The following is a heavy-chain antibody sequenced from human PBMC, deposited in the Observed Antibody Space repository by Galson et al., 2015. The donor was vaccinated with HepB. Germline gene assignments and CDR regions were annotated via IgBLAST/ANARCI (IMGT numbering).Heavy chain of an antibody. V-gene: IGHV3-15*01. D-gene: IGHD1-1*01. CDR2: IKTKSEGGTT. CDR3: WNHHWDY. CDR1: GFTFINAW. Sequence: SLRLSCAASGFTFINAWMSWVRQAPGKELEWVGHIKTKSEGGTTDYAAPVKGRFTISRDDSRNTLYLQMNSLRTEDTAVYYCWNHHWDYWGQGTLVTVSS. J-gene: IGHJ4*02.